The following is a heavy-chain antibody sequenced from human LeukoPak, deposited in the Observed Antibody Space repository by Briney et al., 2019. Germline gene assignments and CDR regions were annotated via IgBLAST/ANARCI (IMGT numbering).Heavy chain of an antibody. CDR2: ISSSSSTI. CDR1: GFTFSSYS. J-gene: IGHJ4*02. V-gene: IGHV3-48*01. D-gene: IGHD1-26*01. Sequence: PGGSLRLSCAASGFTFSSYSMNWVRQAPGKGLEWVSYISSSSSTIYYADSVKGRFTISRDNAKNSLYLQMNSLRAEDTAVYYCARGEERELLGEGTDYWGQGTLVTVSS. CDR3: ARGEERELLGEGTDY.